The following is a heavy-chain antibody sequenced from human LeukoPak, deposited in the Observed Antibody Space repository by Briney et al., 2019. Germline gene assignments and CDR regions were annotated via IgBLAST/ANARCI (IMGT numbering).Heavy chain of an antibody. CDR2: IWHDGSKK. Sequence: PGGSLRLSCAASGITFSYYGMHWVRQAPGKGLEWVAVIWHDGSKKYYADSVKGRFSISRDNSKNTQYLQMDSLRAEDTTVYYCAKDLDIVATILGLDYWGQGTLVTVSS. CDR3: AKDLDIVATILGLDY. D-gene: IGHD5-12*01. CDR1: GITFSYYG. J-gene: IGHJ4*02. V-gene: IGHV3-33*06.